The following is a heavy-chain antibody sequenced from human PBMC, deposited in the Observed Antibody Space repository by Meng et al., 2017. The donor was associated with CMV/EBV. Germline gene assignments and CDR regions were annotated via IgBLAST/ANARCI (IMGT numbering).Heavy chain of an antibody. V-gene: IGHV3-21*01. CDR2: ISSSSSYI. CDR3: ARAPGSYYDY. CDR1: GFTFSSYS. J-gene: IGHJ4*02. Sequence: GGSLRLSCAASGFTFSSYSMNWVRQAPGKGLEWVSSISSSSSYIYYADSVKGRFTIFRDNAKNSLYLQMNSLRAEDTAVYYCARAPGSYYDYWGQGTLVTVSS. D-gene: IGHD1-26*01.